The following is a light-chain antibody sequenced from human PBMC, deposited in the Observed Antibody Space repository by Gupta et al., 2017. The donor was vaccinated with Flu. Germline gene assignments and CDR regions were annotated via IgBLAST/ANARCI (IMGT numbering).Light chain of an antibody. CDR2: KAS. J-gene: IGKJ1*01. CDR1: QNIDEW. Sequence: DIRMTQSPSTLSASIGDTVTIFCRASQNIDEWLAWYQLKPGKAPKLLIYKASTLENGVPSRFSGSGSGANFTLTVNNLQRDDSASYFCQQYCSYRSFGQGTKVEIK. V-gene: IGKV1-5*02. CDR3: QQYCSYRS.